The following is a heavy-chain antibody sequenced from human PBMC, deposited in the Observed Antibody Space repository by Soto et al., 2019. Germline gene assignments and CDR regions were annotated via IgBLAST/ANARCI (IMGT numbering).Heavy chain of an antibody. Sequence: QVQLVQSGAEVKKPGSSVKVSCKASGGTFSSYAISWVRQAPGQGLEWMGGIIPIFGTANYAQKFQGRVTITADESTSTADMELSSLRSEDTAVYYCARDVATYCGGDCYSRPHNWFDPWGQGTLVTVSS. CDR3: ARDVATYCGGDCYSRPHNWFDP. CDR2: IIPIFGTA. D-gene: IGHD2-21*02. J-gene: IGHJ5*02. V-gene: IGHV1-69*01. CDR1: GGTFSSYA.